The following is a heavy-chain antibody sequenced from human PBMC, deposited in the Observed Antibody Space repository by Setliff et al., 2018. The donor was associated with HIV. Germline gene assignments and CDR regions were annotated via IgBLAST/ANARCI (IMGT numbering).Heavy chain of an antibody. CDR3: ANRLYYYDSSGSLREEGFDP. CDR2: ISHSGNT. D-gene: IGHD3-22*01. CDR1: GGSVTNTKSY. Sequence: LTCTVSGGSVTNTKSYWGWIRQPPGKGLEWIASISHSGNTYYNPSLNSRVTISLDTSKNQFSLKLTSVTAADTAVYYCANRLYYYDSSGSLREEGFDPWGQGTLVTVSS. J-gene: IGHJ5*02. V-gene: IGHV4-39*01.